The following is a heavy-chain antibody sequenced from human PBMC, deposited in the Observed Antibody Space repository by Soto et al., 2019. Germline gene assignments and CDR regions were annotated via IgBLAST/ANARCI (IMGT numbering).Heavy chain of an antibody. V-gene: IGHV4-34*01. J-gene: IGHJ6*03. CDR1: GGSFSGYY. CDR3: AREYSNYEGYYYMDV. Sequence: QVQLQQWGAGLLTPSETLSLTCAVYGGSFSGYYWSWIRQPPGKGLEWIGEINHSGRTNYNPSLKSRVTISVGTAKNQFSLKLSSVTAADTAVYYCAREYSNYEGYYYMDVWVKGTTVTVSS. D-gene: IGHD4-4*01. CDR2: INHSGRT.